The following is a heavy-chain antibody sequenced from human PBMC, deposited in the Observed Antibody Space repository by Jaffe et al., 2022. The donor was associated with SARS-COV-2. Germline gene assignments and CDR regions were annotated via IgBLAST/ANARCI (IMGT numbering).Heavy chain of an antibody. V-gene: IGHV4-61*02. CDR1: GGSISSGSYY. D-gene: IGHD3-9*01. CDR2: IYTSGST. CDR3: ASGTKNYDILTGYWTEGMDV. Sequence: QVQLQESGPGLVKPSQTLSLTCTVSGGSISSGSYYWSWIRQPAGKGLEWIGRIYTSGSTNYNPSLKSRVTISVDTSKNQFSLKLSSVTAADTAVYYCASGTKNYDILTGYWTEGMDVWGQGTTVTVSS. J-gene: IGHJ6*02.